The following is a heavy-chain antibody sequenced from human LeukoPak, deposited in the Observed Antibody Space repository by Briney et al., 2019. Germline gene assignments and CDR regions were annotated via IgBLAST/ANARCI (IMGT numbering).Heavy chain of an antibody. CDR3: ARAAEGYYDSSGYYHRGAFDI. V-gene: IGHV3-30-3*01. CDR2: TSSDLNVK. CDR1: GFTFRNYV. J-gene: IGHJ3*02. Sequence: GGSLRLSCAASGFTFRNYVIHWVRQAPGEGLEWVAVTSSDLNVKLYADSVKGRFTISRDNSRSTLYLQMNSLRAEDTAVYYCARAAEGYYDSSGYYHRGAFDIWGQGTMVTVSS. D-gene: IGHD3-22*01.